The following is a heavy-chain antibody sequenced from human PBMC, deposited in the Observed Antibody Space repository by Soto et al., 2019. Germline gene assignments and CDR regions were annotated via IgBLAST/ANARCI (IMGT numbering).Heavy chain of an antibody. Sequence: QVQLVQSGAEVKKPGSSVKVSCKASGGTFSSYGISWVRQAPGQGLEWMGGIIPTFGTANYAQKFQGRVTITADESTSTAYMALRRLRSEDTAVYYCARAVEQSYYYSGMDVWGQGTTVTVSS. CDR2: IIPTFGTA. J-gene: IGHJ6*02. CDR3: ARAVEQSYYYSGMDV. CDR1: GGTFSSYG. V-gene: IGHV1-69*12.